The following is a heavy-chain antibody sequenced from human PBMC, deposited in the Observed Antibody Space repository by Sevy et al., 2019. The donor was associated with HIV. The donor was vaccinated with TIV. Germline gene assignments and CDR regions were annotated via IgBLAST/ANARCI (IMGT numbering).Heavy chain of an antibody. CDR2: IWHDGTKK. J-gene: IGHJ4*02. V-gene: IGHV3-33*01. D-gene: IGHD4-4*01. CDR1: GFIFSNFG. CDR3: VGVTPDEDGTTLDS. Sequence: GGSLRLSCAASGFIFSNFGINWVRQAPGKGLEWVAIIWHDGTKKHYLESVKGRFTISRDNSKNTVYLQMDSLRVEDWGTYYCVGVTPDEDGTTLDSWGLGTLVTVSS.